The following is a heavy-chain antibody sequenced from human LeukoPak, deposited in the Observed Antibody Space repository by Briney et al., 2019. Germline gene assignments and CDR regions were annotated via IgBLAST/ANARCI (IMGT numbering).Heavy chain of an antibody. CDR2: ISGSGGST. CDR3: AKDSYYDSSGDPPIDY. D-gene: IGHD3-22*01. V-gene: IGHV3-23*01. Sequence: QTGRSLRLSCAASGFTFSSYAMSWVRQAPGKGLEWVSAISGSGGSTYYADSVKGRFTISRDNSKNTLYLQMNSLRAEDTAVYYCAKDSYYDSSGDPPIDYWGQGTLVTVSS. CDR1: GFTFSSYA. J-gene: IGHJ4*02.